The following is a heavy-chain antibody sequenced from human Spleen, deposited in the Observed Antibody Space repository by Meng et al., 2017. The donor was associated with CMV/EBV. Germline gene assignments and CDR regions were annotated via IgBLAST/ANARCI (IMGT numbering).Heavy chain of an antibody. CDR2: IIPVFATA. J-gene: IGHJ3*02. CDR3: SRDYRLVESYYESSAYYSDAYDI. Sequence: ISWVRQAPGQGLESMRGIIPVFATAISAQKFQGRVTIIADESTTTAFMEMSSLRSEDTAVYYCSRDYRLVESYYESSAYYSDAYDIWGQGTLVTVSS. V-gene: IGHV1-69*01. D-gene: IGHD3-22*01.